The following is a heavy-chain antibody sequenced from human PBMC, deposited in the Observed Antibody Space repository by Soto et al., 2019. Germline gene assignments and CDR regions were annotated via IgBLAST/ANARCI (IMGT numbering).Heavy chain of an antibody. D-gene: IGHD2-2*01. Sequence: GGSLRLSCAAFGLTFSSYGMNWVRQAPGQGLEWVAVIWYDGSNKYYADSVKGRFTISRDNSKNTLYLQMNSLRAEDTAVYYCARGVGPAATPFDYWGQGTLVTVSS. J-gene: IGHJ4*02. CDR1: GLTFSSYG. CDR2: IWYDGSNK. V-gene: IGHV3-33*08. CDR3: ARGVGPAATPFDY.